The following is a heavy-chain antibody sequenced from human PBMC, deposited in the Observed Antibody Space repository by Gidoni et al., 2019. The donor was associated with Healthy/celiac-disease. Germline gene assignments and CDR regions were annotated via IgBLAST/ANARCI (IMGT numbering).Heavy chain of an antibody. D-gene: IGHD3-22*01. J-gene: IGHJ6*02. CDR2: IFSNDEK. CDR3: ALIVKPYYYDSSGYYPLGDV. CDR1: GFSLSNARMG. V-gene: IGHV2-26*01. Sequence: QVPLKESGPVLVKPTETLTLTCTVSGFSLSNARMGVSWIRQPPGKALEWRAHIFSNDEKSYSTSLKSRVTIFKDTSKSQVVLTMTNMEPVDTATYYCALIVKPYYYDSSGYYPLGDVWGQGTTVTVSS.